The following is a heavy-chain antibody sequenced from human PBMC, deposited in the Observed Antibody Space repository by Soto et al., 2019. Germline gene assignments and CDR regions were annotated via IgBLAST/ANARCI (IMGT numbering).Heavy chain of an antibody. Sequence: QVQLQQWGAGLLKPSETLSLTCAVNGGSFSGYYWSWIRQPPGKGLEWIGEINHSGSTNYNPSLKSRVTISVDTSKNQSSLKLSSVTAADTAVYYCASPAIAAVVSAFDYWGQGTLVTVSS. V-gene: IGHV4-34*02. CDR2: INHSGST. CDR3: ASPAIAAVVSAFDY. D-gene: IGHD6-13*01. CDR1: GGSFSGYY. J-gene: IGHJ4*02.